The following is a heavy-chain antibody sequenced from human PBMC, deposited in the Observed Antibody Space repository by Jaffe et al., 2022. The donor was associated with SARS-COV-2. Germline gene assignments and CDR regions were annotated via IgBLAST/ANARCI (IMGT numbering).Heavy chain of an antibody. J-gene: IGHJ4*02. CDR3: AVFFGFDF. CDR2: IKQDGSEK. V-gene: IGHV3-7*01. D-gene: IGHD3-10*01. CDR1: GFTFSSFW. Sequence: EVQLVESGGGLVQPGGSLRLSCAASGFTFSSFWMTWVRQAPGKGLEWVANIKQDGSEKYYVDSVKGRFTISRDNAKNSLYLQMDSLRAEDTAVYYCAVFFGFDFWGQGALVIVSS.